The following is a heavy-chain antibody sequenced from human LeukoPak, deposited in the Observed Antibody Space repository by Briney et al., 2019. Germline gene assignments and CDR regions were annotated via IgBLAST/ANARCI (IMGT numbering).Heavy chain of an antibody. CDR3: ARVLPSPRYDSSGPNDY. D-gene: IGHD3-22*01. Sequence: GGSLRLSCAASGFSFDDYGMSWVRQAPGKGLEWVSGINWNGGSTGYADSVKDRLTISRDNAKNSLYLQMNSLRAEDTALYYCARVLPSPRYDSSGPNDYWGQGTLVTVSS. CDR2: INWNGGST. CDR1: GFSFDDYG. V-gene: IGHV3-20*04. J-gene: IGHJ4*02.